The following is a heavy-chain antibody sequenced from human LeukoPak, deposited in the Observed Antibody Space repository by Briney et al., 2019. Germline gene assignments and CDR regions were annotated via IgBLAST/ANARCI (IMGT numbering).Heavy chain of an antibody. D-gene: IGHD7-27*01. J-gene: IGHJ4*02. CDR3: ATRKLGNDY. V-gene: IGHV4-61*01. Sequence: SETLSLTCTVSGGSISTSNYYCSWIRQSPGKGLEWIGYIYYTETSYNPSLKSRVTISADTSKNQFSLKLYSVTAADTAVYYCATRKLGNDYWGQGTLVTVSS. CDR1: GGSISTSNYY. CDR2: IYYTET.